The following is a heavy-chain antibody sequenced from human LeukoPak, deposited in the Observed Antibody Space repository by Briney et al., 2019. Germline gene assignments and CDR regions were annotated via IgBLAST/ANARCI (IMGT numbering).Heavy chain of an antibody. Sequence: PGGSLRLSCAASGFTFSSYSMNWVRQAPGKGLEWVSYISSSGSTIYYADSVKGRFTISRDNAKNSLYLQMNSLRAEDTAVYYCASYSYGYFDYWGQGTLVTVSS. J-gene: IGHJ4*02. V-gene: IGHV3-48*04. CDR3: ASYSYGYFDY. CDR2: ISSSGSTI. D-gene: IGHD5-18*01. CDR1: GFTFSSYS.